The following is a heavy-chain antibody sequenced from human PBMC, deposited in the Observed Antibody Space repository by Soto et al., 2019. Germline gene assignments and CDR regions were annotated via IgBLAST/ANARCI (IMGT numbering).Heavy chain of an antibody. CDR3: ARTGSSWYVGY. V-gene: IGHV4-34*01. Sequence: SETLSLTCAVYGGSFSGYYWSWIRQPPGKGLEWIGEINHSGSTNYNPSLKSRVTISVDTSKNQFSLKLSSVTAADTAVYYCARTGSSWYVGYWGQGTLVTVSS. D-gene: IGHD6-13*01. CDR2: INHSGST. CDR1: GGSFSGYY. J-gene: IGHJ4*02.